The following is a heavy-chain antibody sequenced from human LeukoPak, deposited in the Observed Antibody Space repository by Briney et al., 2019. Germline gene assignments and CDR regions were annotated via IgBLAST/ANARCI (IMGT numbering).Heavy chain of an antibody. D-gene: IGHD6-6*01. CDR2: IGRGSYLI. V-gene: IGHV3-48*04. Sequence: PGGSLRLSCVASGLTFSSYRMNWVCQAPGKGLEWVAYIGRGSYLIYYADSVKGRFTISRDNAKDSLYLQMHSLRAEDTAVYYCARLSSSSGLGVDYWGQGTLVTVSS. CDR1: GLTFSSYR. J-gene: IGHJ4*02. CDR3: ARLSSSSGLGVDY.